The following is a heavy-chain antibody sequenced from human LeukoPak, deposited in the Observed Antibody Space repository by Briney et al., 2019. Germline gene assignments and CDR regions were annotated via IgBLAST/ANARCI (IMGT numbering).Heavy chain of an antibody. CDR2: ISGTGGIT. CDR1: GFTFSSYG. D-gene: IGHD2-2*01. CDR3: AKRGFCTSTSCLHYFDY. J-gene: IGHJ4*02. V-gene: IGHV3-23*01. Sequence: GGSLRLSCAASGFTFSSYGMSWVRQAPGKGLEWASVISGTGGITYYADSVKGRYTISRDNSKNTLYLQMNSLRAEDTAIYYCAKRGFCTSTSCLHYFDYWGQGALVTVSS.